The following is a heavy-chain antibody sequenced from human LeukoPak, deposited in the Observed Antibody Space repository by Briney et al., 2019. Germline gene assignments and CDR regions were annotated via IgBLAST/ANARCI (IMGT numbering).Heavy chain of an antibody. J-gene: IGHJ4*02. V-gene: IGHV5-51*01. CDR1: GYNFTNYW. CDR2: IYLGDSDS. D-gene: IGHD3-9*01. Sequence: GESLKISCKGSGYNFTNYWIAWVRQMPGKGLEWMGIIYLGDSDSRYSPSFQDQVTISADKSISTAYLQWSSLKASDSAIYYCARGDVDWSYLDNWGQGTLVTVSS. CDR3: ARGDVDWSYLDN.